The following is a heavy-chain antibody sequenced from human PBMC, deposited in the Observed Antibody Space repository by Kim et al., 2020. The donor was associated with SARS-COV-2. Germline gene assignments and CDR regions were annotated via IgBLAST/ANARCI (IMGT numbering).Heavy chain of an antibody. D-gene: IGHD3-3*01. J-gene: IGHJ5*02. CDR3: AKDGAPYYDFWSGYNPATWFDP. CDR2: ITWNADNT. CDR1: GFIFDDYT. Sequence: GGSLRLSCVASGFIFDDYTMHWVRHSPGKGLEWVSLITWNADNTHYADSVRGRFTVSRDNNKNSLYLQMSSLRPEDSGFYYCAKDGAPYYDFWSGYNPATWFDPWGLGTLVTVSS. V-gene: IGHV3-43*01.